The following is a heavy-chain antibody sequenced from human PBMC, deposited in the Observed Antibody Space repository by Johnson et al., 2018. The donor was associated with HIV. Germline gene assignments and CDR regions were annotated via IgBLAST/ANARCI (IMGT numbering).Heavy chain of an antibody. V-gene: IGHV3-30*18. D-gene: IGHD3-10*01. J-gene: IGHJ3*02. CDR2: ISYDGSNK. CDR1: GFTFSSYA. CDR3: AKSTQASIVRESGPYGAFHI. Sequence: QVQLVESGGCVVQPGRSLRLSCAASGFTFSSYAMHWVRQAPGKGLEWVAVISYDGSNKYYADSVKGRFTISRDNSKNTLYLQMNSLRAEDTAVHYCAKSTQASIVRESGPYGAFHIWGQGTMVTVSS.